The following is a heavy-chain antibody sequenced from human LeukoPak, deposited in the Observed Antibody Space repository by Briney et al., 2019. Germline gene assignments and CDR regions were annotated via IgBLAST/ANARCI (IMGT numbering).Heavy chain of an antibody. D-gene: IGHD4-17*01. Sequence: ASVKASCKASGYTFISYGISWVRQAPGRGLEWMGWISAYNGNTNYAQKLQGRVTMTTDTSTSTAYMELSSLRSDDTAMYYCAGSLTTLTTFDYWGQGTLVTVSS. V-gene: IGHV1-18*01. CDR1: GYTFISYG. CDR2: ISAYNGNT. J-gene: IGHJ4*02. CDR3: AGSLTTLTTFDY.